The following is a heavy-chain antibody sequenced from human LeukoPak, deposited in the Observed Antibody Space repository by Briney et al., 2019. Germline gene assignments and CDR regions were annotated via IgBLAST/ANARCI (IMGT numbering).Heavy chain of an antibody. CDR2: IIPILGIA. CDR3: ARVGSSWYLG. Sequence: ASVKVSCKASGGTFSSYAISWVREAPGQGLEWMGRIIPILGIANYAQKFQGRVTITADKSTSTAYMELSSLRSEDTAVYYCARVGSSWYLGWGQGTLVTVSS. V-gene: IGHV1-69*04. D-gene: IGHD6-13*01. CDR1: GGTFSSYA. J-gene: IGHJ4*02.